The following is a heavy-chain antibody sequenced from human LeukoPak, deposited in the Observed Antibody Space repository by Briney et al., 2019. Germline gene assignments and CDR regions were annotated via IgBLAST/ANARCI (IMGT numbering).Heavy chain of an antibody. D-gene: IGHD2-15*01. Sequence: ASVKVSCKASGYTFTSYGISWVRQAPGQGLEWMGWISAYNGNTNCAQKLQGRVTMTTDTSTSTAYMELRSLRSDDTAVYYCARAYCSGGSCYSNWFDPWGQGTLVTVSS. CDR3: ARAYCSGGSCYSNWFDP. CDR1: GYTFTSYG. J-gene: IGHJ5*02. V-gene: IGHV1-18*01. CDR2: ISAYNGNT.